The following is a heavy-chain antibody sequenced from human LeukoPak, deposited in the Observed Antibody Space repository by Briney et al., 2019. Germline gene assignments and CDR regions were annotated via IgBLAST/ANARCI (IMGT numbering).Heavy chain of an antibody. CDR2: ISAYNGNT. Sequence: ASVKVSCKASGYTFSIFGISWVRQAPGQGLEWMGWISAYNGNTNYAQKFQDRVTMTTDTSTSTAYMELRGLRSDDTAMYYCARAGATVTTHFDYWGQGTVVTVS. CDR1: GYTFSIFG. CDR3: ARAGATVTTHFDY. J-gene: IGHJ4*02. V-gene: IGHV1-18*01. D-gene: IGHD4-17*01.